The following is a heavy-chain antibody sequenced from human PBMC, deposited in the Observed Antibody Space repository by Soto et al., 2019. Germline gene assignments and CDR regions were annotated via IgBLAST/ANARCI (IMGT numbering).Heavy chain of an antibody. CDR3: ARGSIVVVVAASYYYVMDV. CDR2: MNPNSGNT. J-gene: IGHJ6*02. V-gene: IGHV1-8*01. D-gene: IGHD2-15*01. CDR1: GYTFTSYD. Sequence: ASVNVSCKASGYTFTSYDINWVRRATGQGLEWMGWMNPNSGNTGYAQKFQGRVTMTRNTSISTAYMELSSLRSEDTAVYYCARGSIVVVVAASYYYVMDVWGQGTTVTVS.